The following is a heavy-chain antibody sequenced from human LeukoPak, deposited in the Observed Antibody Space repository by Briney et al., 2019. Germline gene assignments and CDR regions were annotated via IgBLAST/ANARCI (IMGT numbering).Heavy chain of an antibody. CDR2: LYDSGST. J-gene: IGHJ4*02. CDR3: AREGGPYRPLDY. V-gene: IGHV4-39*02. CDR1: GGSISSSSYY. Sequence: SETLSLTCTVPGGSISSSSYYWDWIRQPPGKGLEWIGNLYDSGSTHYNPSLRSRVTISADTSKNQFSLKLSSVTAADTAVYYCAREGGPYRPLDYSGQGTLVTVSS.